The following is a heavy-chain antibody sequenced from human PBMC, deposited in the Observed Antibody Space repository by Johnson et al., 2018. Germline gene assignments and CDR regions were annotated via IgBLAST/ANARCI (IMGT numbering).Heavy chain of an antibody. D-gene: IGHD3-22*01. J-gene: IGHJ3*02. Sequence: QVQLVESGGGVVQPGRSLRLSCAASGFTFSSYGMHWVRQAPGKGLEWVAVISYYGSNKYYADSVKGRFIISRDNSKNTLYLRMNSLRAEDTAVYYCAKVGAYYDSSGSPRGAFDIWGQGTMVTVSS. CDR2: ISYYGSNK. CDR3: AKVGAYYDSSGSPRGAFDI. V-gene: IGHV3-30*18. CDR1: GFTFSSYG.